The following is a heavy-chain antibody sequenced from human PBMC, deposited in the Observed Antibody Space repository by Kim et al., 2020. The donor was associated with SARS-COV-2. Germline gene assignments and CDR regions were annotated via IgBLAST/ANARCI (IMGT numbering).Heavy chain of an antibody. V-gene: IGHV3-23*01. CDR3: AKGMGATRYFFDY. Sequence: GGSLRLSCAASGFTFSNYVMSWVRQAPGKGLEWVSTISAGGDSTDYGDSVKGRFTISRDNSKNTVYLQMSSLRAEETAVYYCAKGMGATRYFFDYWGQGTLVTVSS. J-gene: IGHJ4*02. CDR1: GFTFSNYV. CDR2: ISAGGDST. D-gene: IGHD1-26*01.